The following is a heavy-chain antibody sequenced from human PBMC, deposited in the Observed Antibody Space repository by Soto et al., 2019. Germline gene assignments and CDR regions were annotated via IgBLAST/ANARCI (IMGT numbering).Heavy chain of an antibody. CDR1: GYSFTRYW. D-gene: IGHD3-22*01. V-gene: IGHV5-51*01. CDR2: IYPGDSDT. Sequence: GASLKISCKGSGYSFTRYWIGWVRQMPGKGLEWMGIIYPGDSDTRYSPSFQGQVTISADKSISTAYLQWSSLKASDTAMYYCARRLGYYDSSGYYDYWGQGTLVTVSS. CDR3: ARRLGYYDSSGYYDY. J-gene: IGHJ4*02.